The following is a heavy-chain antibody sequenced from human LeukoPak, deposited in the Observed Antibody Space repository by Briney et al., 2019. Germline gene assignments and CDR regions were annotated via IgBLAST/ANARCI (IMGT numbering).Heavy chain of an antibody. J-gene: IGHJ4*02. D-gene: IGHD1-26*01. CDR1: GYTFTNYG. CDR2: ISVYNGNT. Sequence: ASVKVSCKVSGYTFTNYGISWVRQAPGQGLEWMGWISVYNGNTNYAQKFQGRVTMTADTFTSTAYMELRSLRSDDTAVYYCARDQSGSYVYWGQGTLVTVSS. CDR3: ARDQSGSYVY. V-gene: IGHV1-18*01.